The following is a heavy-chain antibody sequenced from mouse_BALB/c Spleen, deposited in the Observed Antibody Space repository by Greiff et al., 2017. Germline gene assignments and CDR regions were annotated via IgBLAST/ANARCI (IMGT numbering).Heavy chain of an antibody. V-gene: IGHV5-9-4*01. Sequence: EVQLVESGGGLVKPGGSLKLSCAASGFTFSSYAMSWVRQSPEQRLEWVAEISSGGSYTYYPDTVTGRFTISRDNAKNTLYLEMSSLRSEDTAMYYCASRITTALFYWYFDVWGAGTTVTVSS. CDR3: ASRITTALFYWYFDV. CDR1: GFTFSSYA. CDR2: ISSGGSYT. D-gene: IGHD1-2*01. J-gene: IGHJ1*01.